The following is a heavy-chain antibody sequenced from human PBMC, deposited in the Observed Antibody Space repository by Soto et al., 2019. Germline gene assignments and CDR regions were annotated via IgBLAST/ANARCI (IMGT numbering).Heavy chain of an antibody. Sequence: QVTLKESGPVLVKPTETLTLTCTVSGFSLSNPKLGVSWIRQPPGEPLEWLAHISSNDEETYSTSLKSRLTISKDTSTSQVVLTLSIVDHVDKATYFCARIQNPEVDYDFLVPVVVFYALDAWRQGTTVTVS. CDR3: ARIQNPEVDYDFLVPVVVFYALDA. J-gene: IGHJ6*02. CDR2: ISSNDEE. D-gene: IGHD3-3*01. V-gene: IGHV2-26*01. CDR1: GFSLSNPKLG.